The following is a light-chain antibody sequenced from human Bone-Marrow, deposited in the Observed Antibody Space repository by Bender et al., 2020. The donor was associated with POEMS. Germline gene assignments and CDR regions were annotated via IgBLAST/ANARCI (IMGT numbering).Light chain of an antibody. CDR1: TTDY. CDR3: SSYRGGVIVI. Sequence: QSALTQPASVSGSPGQSITISCSGITTDYVSCYQQHSGKAPTLLIHDVWTLPSGVSDRFSGASSGNAASLTISGLQFEDEADYYWSSYRGGVIVIFGGGTRLTVL. V-gene: IGLV2-14*03. J-gene: IGLJ2*01. CDR2: DVW.